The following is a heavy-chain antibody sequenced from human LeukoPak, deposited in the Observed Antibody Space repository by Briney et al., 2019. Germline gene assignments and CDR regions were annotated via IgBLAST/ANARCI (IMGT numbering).Heavy chain of an antibody. J-gene: IGHJ3*02. CDR1: GFTFSSYS. Sequence: GGSLRLSCAASGFTFSSYSMNWVRQAPGKGLEWVAVISYDGSNKYYADSVKGRFTISRDNSKNTLYLQMNSLRAEDTAVYYCARPTLGDVDAFDIWGQGTMVTVSS. CDR3: ARPTLGDVDAFDI. CDR2: ISYDGSNK. D-gene: IGHD3-16*01. V-gene: IGHV3-30*03.